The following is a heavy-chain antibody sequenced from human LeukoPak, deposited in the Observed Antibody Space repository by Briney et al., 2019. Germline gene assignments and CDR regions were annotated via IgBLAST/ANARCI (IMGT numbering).Heavy chain of an antibody. V-gene: IGHV1-18*01. CDR3: ARDATYYYGSGYFYSYMDV. CDR1: GYSFTSYG. D-gene: IGHD3-10*01. J-gene: IGHJ6*03. CDR2: ISTYNGNT. Sequence: GESLKISCKGSGYSFTSYGISWVRQAPGQGLEWMGWISTYNGNTDYAQKLQGRVTMTTDTSTSTAYMDLRSLRSDDTAVYYCARDATYYYGSGYFYSYMDVWGKGTTVTISS.